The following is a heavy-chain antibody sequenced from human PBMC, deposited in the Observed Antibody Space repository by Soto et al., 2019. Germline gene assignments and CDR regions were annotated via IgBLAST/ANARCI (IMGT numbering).Heavy chain of an antibody. CDR3: ALLLCSSTSCYDY. D-gene: IGHD2-2*01. CDR2: FSGSGGST. Sequence: EVQLLESGGGLVQPGGSLRLSCAASGFTFSSYAMSWSGQAPGKGREGVPAFSGSGGSTYNADSVKGRFTISRDNSKNTLYLQMNSLRAEDTAVYYCALLLCSSTSCYDYWGQGTLVTVSS. J-gene: IGHJ4*02. V-gene: IGHV3-23*01. CDR1: GFTFSSYA.